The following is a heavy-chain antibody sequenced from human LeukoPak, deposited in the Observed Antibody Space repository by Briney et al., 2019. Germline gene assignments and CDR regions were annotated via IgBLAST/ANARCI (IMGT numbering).Heavy chain of an antibody. V-gene: IGHV3-7*01. CDR3: ATSHYYGDAWFDY. Sequence: QAGGSLRLSCAASGFTFSTYWMSWVRQAPGKGLEWVANIKQDGSEKYYVDSVKGRFTISRGNAKNSLYLQMNSLRAEDTAVYYCATSHYYGDAWFDYWGQGTLVTVSS. CDR1: GFTFSTYW. J-gene: IGHJ4*02. D-gene: IGHD4-17*01. CDR2: IKQDGSEK.